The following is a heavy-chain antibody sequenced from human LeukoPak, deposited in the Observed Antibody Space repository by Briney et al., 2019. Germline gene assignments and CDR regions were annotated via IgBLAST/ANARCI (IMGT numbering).Heavy chain of an antibody. CDR1: GGSISSSSYY. CDR3: ASAYCSSTSCPIDY. CDR2: IYYSGST. J-gene: IGHJ4*02. V-gene: IGHV4-61*05. Sequence: SETLSLTCTVSGGSISSSSYYWGWIRQPPGKGLEWIGYIYYSGSTNYNPSLKSRVTISVDTSKNQFSLKLSSVTAADTAVYYCASAYCSSTSCPIDYWGQGTLVTVSS. D-gene: IGHD2-2*01.